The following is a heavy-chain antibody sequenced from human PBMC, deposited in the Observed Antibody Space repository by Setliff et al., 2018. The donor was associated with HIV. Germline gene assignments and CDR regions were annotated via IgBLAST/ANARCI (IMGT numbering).Heavy chain of an antibody. J-gene: IGHJ5*02. CDR1: GGSISSGNYY. D-gene: IGHD2-2*01. V-gene: IGHV4-61*10. CDR2: IYSSGST. CDR3: ARDGIRVVPAATVGQLSLNWFDP. Sequence: SETLSLTCTVSGGSISSGNYYWSWIRQPAGKGLEWIGHIYSSGSTSYNPSLKSRVTISVDTSQNQFSLKLSSVTAADTAVYYCARDGIRVVPAATVGQLSLNWFDPWGRGTLVTVSS.